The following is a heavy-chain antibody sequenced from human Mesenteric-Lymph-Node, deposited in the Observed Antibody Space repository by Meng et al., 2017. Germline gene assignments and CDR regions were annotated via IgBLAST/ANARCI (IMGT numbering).Heavy chain of an antibody. CDR3: VRDTRRGGGWFDP. V-gene: IGHV4-30-2*01. CDR1: GDSITSGDYS. J-gene: IGHJ5*02. CDR2: IYHGVNI. Sequence: QVQVQESGSGLVRPSQTLSLTCAVSGDSITSGDYSWTWRRQPPGKGLEWIGYIYHGVNIYYTPSLRSRVTISVDKSRNQFSLKLTSVSAADTVVYYCVRDTRRGGGWFDPWGQGTLVTVSS. D-gene: IGHD3-10*01.